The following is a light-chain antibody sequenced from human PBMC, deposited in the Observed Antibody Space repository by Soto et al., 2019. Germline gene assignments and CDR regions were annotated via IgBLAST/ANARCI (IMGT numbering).Light chain of an antibody. J-gene: IGKJ3*01. CDR3: QQRQRTPFT. Sequence: QLTQSPSSLSASVGDRVTITCRASQDISRYLAWYQQKAGKAPKLLIYGTSTLQSGVPSRFSAFGSGTEFTLTISSLQTEDFATYHCQQRQRTPFTFGPGTTVDV. CDR1: QDISRY. V-gene: IGKV1-9*01. CDR2: GTS.